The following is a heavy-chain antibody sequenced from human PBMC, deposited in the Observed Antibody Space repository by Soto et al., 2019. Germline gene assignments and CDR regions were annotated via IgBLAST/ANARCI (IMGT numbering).Heavy chain of an antibody. J-gene: IGHJ4*02. CDR2: ISAYNDHT. Sequence: QVQLVQSGAEVKKPGASVKVSCKASGYTLTTYGVSGVRQAPGQGLEWVGWISAYNDHTNYAQKLQGRATMTTDTSTCTAYMELRSLRSDDTAVYYCARGTYFDYWGQGTLVTVSS. CDR3: ARGTYFDY. CDR1: GYTLTTYG. D-gene: IGHD1-1*01. V-gene: IGHV1-18*01.